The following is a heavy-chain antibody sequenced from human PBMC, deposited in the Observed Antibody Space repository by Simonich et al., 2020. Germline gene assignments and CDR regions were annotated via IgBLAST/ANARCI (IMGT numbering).Heavy chain of an antibody. CDR3: ARDQGGRAAAATDY. J-gene: IGHJ4*02. Sequence: QVQLVQSGAEVKKPGASVKVSCKASGYTFTSYGISWVRQAPGQGLEGMDGIRDYNGNTNYSQKLQGRVTMTTDNSTSTAYMELRSLSADDTAVYYCARDQGGRAAAATDYWGQGTLVTVSS. CDR1: GYTFTSYG. CDR2: IRDYNGNT. D-gene: IGHD6-13*01. V-gene: IGHV1-18*01.